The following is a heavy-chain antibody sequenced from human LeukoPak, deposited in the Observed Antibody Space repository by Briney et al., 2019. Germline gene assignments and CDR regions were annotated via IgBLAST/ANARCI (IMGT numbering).Heavy chain of an antibody. D-gene: IGHD3-22*01. CDR3: ARYYYDSSGYFRNWFDP. CDR2: INHSGST. CDR1: GGSFSGYY. J-gene: IGHJ5*02. Sequence: SETLSLTCAVYGGSFSGYYWSWIRQPPGKGLEWIGEINHSGSTNYNPSLKSRVTISVDTSKNQFSLKLSSVTAADTAVYYCARYYYDSSGYFRNWFDPWGQGTLVTVSS. V-gene: IGHV4-34*01.